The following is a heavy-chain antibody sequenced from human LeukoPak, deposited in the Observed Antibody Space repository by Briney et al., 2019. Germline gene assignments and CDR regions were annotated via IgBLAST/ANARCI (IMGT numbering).Heavy chain of an antibody. V-gene: IGHV1-69*05. D-gene: IGHD3-22*01. CDR3: AREHPDSPLFQH. CDR2: IIPIFGKA. Sequence: SVKVSCKASGCTFSSYAINWLRQAPGQGLEGMGVIIPIFGKANYAQRFQGRATITTDESTSKVYMELSSLRYEDTAVYYCAREHPDSPLFQHWGQGTLVTVSS. CDR1: GCTFSSYA. J-gene: IGHJ1*01.